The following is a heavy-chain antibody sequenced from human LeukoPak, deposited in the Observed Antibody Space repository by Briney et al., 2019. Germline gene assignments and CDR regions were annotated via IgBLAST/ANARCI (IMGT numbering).Heavy chain of an antibody. V-gene: IGHV1-69*13. D-gene: IGHD3-16*01. J-gene: IGHJ4*02. CDR3: ARGVMITFGGVDYYFDY. Sequence: SVKVSCKASGGTFSTFPISWVRQAPGQGLEWMGGIIPPFGTTNYAQKFQGRVTITADESTSTAYMELSSLRSEDMAVYYCARGVMITFGGVDYYFDYWGQGTLVTVSS. CDR1: GGTFSTFP. CDR2: IIPPFGTT.